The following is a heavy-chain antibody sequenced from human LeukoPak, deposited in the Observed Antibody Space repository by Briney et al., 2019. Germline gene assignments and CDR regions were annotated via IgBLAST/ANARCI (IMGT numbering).Heavy chain of an antibody. D-gene: IGHD2-8*01. CDR3: VRGNGGSYYLH. Sequence: ASVRVSCKASGYAFTDYDINWVRQATGQGLEWMGWMNPNSGNTGFAQRFQDRVVLTRDTSINTAYMELSSLRSDDTAVYYCVRGNGGSYYLHWGQGTLVTVSS. J-gene: IGHJ4*02. CDR2: MNPNSGNT. V-gene: IGHV1-8*02. CDR1: GYAFTDYD.